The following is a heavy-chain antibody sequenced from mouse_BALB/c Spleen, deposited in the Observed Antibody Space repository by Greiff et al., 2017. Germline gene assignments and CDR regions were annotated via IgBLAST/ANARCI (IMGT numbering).Heavy chain of an antibody. Sequence: EVQLQQSGTVLARPGASVKMSCKASGYSFTSYWMHWVKQRPGQGLEWIGAIYPGNSDPSYNQKFKGKAKLTSVTSASTAYMELSSLTNEDSAVYYCTRGNRYDPMDYWGQGTSVTVSS. J-gene: IGHJ4*01. D-gene: IGHD2-14*01. CDR1: GYSFTSYW. V-gene: IGHV1-5*01. CDR3: TRGNRYDPMDY. CDR2: IYPGNSDP.